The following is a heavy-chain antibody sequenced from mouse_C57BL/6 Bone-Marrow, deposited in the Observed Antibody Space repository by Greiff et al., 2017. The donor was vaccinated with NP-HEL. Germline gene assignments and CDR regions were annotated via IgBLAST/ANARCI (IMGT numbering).Heavy chain of an antibody. D-gene: IGHD1-1*01. Sequence: EVKLVESGGDLVKPGGSLKLSCAASGFTFSSYGMSWVRQTPDKRLEWVATISSGGSYTYYPDSVKGRFTISRDNAKNTLYLQMSSLKSEDTAMYYCARHYYGSSYEIDYWGQGTSVTVSS. CDR1: GFTFSSYG. CDR2: ISSGGSYT. V-gene: IGHV5-6*01. J-gene: IGHJ4*01. CDR3: ARHYYGSSYEIDY.